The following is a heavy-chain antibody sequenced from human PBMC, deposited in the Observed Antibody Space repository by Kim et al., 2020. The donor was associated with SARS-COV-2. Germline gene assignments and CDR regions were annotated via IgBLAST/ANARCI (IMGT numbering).Heavy chain of an antibody. CDR2: ISSSSSTI. Sequence: GGSLRLSCAASGFTFSSYSMNWVRQAPWKGLEWVSYISSSSSTIYYADCVKGRFTISRDNAKNSLYLQMNSLRAEDTAVYYCSVVTYKSDYWGQGTLVTVSS. J-gene: IGHJ4*02. CDR1: GFTFSSYS. V-gene: IGHV3-48*04. D-gene: IGHD3-22*01. CDR3: SVVTYKSDY.